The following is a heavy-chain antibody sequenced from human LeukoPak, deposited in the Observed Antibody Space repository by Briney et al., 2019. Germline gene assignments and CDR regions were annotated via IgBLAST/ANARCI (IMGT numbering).Heavy chain of an antibody. D-gene: IGHD2-8*01. CDR1: GFTFSSYW. V-gene: IGHV3-7*01. J-gene: IGHJ4*02. CDR2: IKQDESEK. Sequence: GGSLRLSCVASGFTFSSYWMSWVRQAPGKGLEWVANIKQDESEKYYVDSVKGRFTISRDNAKNSLYLQMNSLRAEDTALYYCARGYGQWAYWGQGTLVTVPS. CDR3: ARGYGQWAY.